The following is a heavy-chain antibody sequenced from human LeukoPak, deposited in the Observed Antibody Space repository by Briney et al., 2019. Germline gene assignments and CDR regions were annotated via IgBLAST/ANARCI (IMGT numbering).Heavy chain of an antibody. CDR2: ISSSGSTI. CDR1: GFTFSDYY. CDR3: ARWDCSSTSCFYGSGSSFDY. V-gene: IGHV3-11*04. D-gene: IGHD2-2*01. J-gene: IGHJ4*02. Sequence: GGSLRLSCAASGFTFSDYYMSWIRQAPGKGLEWVSYISSSGSTIYYADSVKGRFTISGDNSKNTLYLQMNSLRAEDTAVYYCARWDCSSTSCFYGSGSSFDYWGQGTLVTVSS.